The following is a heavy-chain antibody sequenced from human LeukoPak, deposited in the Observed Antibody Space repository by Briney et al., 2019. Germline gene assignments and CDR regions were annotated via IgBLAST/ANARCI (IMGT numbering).Heavy chain of an antibody. Sequence: ASETLSLTCFVSGGSLNDYSWSWFRQSPGKGLEWIGELNHRGRTDYNPSLTSRVTISVDTSKNHFALTLTSLTAADTAVYYCARRRGFSNYHYYYYMDVWGKGTTVTVSS. CDR3: ARRRGFSNYHYYYYMDV. D-gene: IGHD3-10*01. CDR2: LNHRGRT. CDR1: GGSLNDYS. J-gene: IGHJ6*03. V-gene: IGHV4-34*01.